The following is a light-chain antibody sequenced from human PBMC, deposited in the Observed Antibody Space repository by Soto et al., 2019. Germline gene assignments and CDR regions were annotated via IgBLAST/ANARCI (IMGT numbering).Light chain of an antibody. Sequence: IQLTQSPSSLSPSVGDRVTITCRASQGISSYLAWYQQKPGRAPKLLIYSASTLQGGVPSRFSGGGSGTDFTLTISSLQPEDFATYYCQQLYTYPLTFGGGTKVDIK. CDR2: SAS. V-gene: IGKV1-9*01. J-gene: IGKJ4*01. CDR1: QGISSY. CDR3: QQLYTYPLT.